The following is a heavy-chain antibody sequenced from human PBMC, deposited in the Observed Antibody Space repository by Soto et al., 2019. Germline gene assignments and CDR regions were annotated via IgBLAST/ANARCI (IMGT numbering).Heavy chain of an antibody. CDR2: INPNSGGT. Sequence: ASVKVSCKSSGYSFTGYYMHWVRQAPGQGLEWMGWINPNSGGTNYAQKFQGRVTMTRDTSISTAYMELSRLRSDDTAVYYCARGGTRPLSLGGSIKTKKNWFDPWGQGTLVTVCS. CDR3: ARGGTRPLSLGGSIKTKKNWFDP. J-gene: IGHJ5*02. CDR1: GYSFTGYY. V-gene: IGHV1-2*02. D-gene: IGHD3-10*01.